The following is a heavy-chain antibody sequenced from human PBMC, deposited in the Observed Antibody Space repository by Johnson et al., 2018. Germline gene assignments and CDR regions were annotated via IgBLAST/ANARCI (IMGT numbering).Heavy chain of an antibody. Sequence: QVQLVESGGGVVQPGRSLRLSCAASGFTFSIYGIHWVRQAPGKGLEWVAAISFDGSVTHYGESVKGRFTISRDNSKSTVYVEMNSLRGEDTAGYYCAKAGMMTFGAGGNSDYYMDVWGKGTTVTVSS. D-gene: IGHD3-16*01. CDR1: GFTFSIYG. J-gene: IGHJ6*03. CDR3: AKAGMMTFGAGGNSDYYMDV. CDR2: ISFDGSVT. V-gene: IGHV3-30*18.